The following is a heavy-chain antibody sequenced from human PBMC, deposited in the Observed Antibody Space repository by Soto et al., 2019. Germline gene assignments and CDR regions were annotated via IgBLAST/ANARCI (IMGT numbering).Heavy chain of an antibody. D-gene: IGHD4-17*01. CDR1: GFTFSNYA. J-gene: IGHJ4*02. Sequence: QVQLVESGGGVVQPGRSLTLSCTASGFTFSNYAMHWVRQAPGKGLEWVAVIWYDGSNKYYADSVKGRFTISRDNSKNTLYLQMNSLRAEDTAVYYCASCHDYGDHAADYWGQGTLVTVSS. CDR2: IWYDGSNK. V-gene: IGHV3-33*01. CDR3: ASCHDYGDHAADY.